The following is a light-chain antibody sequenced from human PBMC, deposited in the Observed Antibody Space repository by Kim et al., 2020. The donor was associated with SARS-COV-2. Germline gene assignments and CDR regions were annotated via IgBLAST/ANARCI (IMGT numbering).Light chain of an antibody. CDR3: QQYKTYAWT. CDR2: KAS. Sequence: DIQMTQSPSTLSASVGDRVTITCRASQSISSWLAWYRQKPGKAPNLLISKASSLESGVPSRFSGSGSGTEFTLTISSLQPDDFATYYCQQYKTYAWTFGQGTKVEIK. CDR1: QSISSW. V-gene: IGKV1-5*03. J-gene: IGKJ1*01.